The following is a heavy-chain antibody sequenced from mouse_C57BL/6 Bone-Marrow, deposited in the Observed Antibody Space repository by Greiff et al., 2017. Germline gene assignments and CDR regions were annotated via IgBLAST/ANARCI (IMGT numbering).Heavy chain of an antibody. V-gene: IGHV1-56*01. CDR2: IFPGIGST. D-gene: IGHD2-4*01. Sequence: QVQLQQSGPELVRPGASVKISCKAPGYTFTSHWMQWVRQRPGQGLEGIGEIFPGIGSTYYNEKFKGKATLPVDTSSSTASMRLSSLTSEDSAVDFCARHIYYDYDGGDYFDYWGQGTTLTVSS. CDR3: ARHIYYDYDGGDYFDY. CDR1: GYTFTSHW. J-gene: IGHJ2*01.